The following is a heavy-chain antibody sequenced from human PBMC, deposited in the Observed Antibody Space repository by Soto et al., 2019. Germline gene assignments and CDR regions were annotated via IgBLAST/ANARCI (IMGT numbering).Heavy chain of an antibody. CDR3: ARDQWDRLKPRETRYFDF. V-gene: IGHV3-33*01. J-gene: IGHJ4*02. D-gene: IGHD1-26*01. CDR1: GFTFSSYG. CDR2: IWYDGSSK. Sequence: QEQLVESGGGVVQPGRSLTLSCAASGFTFSSYGMHWVRQAPGKGLEWVAVIWYDGSSKFYAGSVKGRFTISRDNSKDTLYLLMSSLRADDTAVYYCARDQWDRLKPRETRYFDFWGQGTLVTVSS.